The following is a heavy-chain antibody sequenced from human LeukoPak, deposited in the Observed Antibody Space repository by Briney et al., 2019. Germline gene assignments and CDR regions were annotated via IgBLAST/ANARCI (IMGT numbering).Heavy chain of an antibody. D-gene: IGHD5-24*01. V-gene: IGHV3-30*03. Sequence: PGGSLRLSCAASGFTFSGYSMNWVRQAPGKGLEWVAFISYDGSNKHYAEPVQGRFTISRDNSKNTLYLQMNSLRPEDTAVYYCARARFGYNRGPFDYWGQGILVTVSS. J-gene: IGHJ4*02. CDR1: GFTFSGYS. CDR3: ARARFGYNRGPFDY. CDR2: ISYDGSNK.